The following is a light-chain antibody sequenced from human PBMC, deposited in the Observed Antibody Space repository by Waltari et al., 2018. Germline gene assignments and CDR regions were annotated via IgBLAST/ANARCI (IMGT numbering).Light chain of an antibody. CDR1: QRVSSSY. J-gene: IGKJ5*01. CDR3: QQYGSLIT. Sequence: EIVLTQSPGTLSLSPGERATLSCRASQRVSSSYVAWYQQKPGQAPRLLMYGTSSRATGIPDRISGSGSGTDFTLTISRVEPEDFAVYYCQQYGSLITFGQGTRLEIK. CDR2: GTS. V-gene: IGKV3-20*01.